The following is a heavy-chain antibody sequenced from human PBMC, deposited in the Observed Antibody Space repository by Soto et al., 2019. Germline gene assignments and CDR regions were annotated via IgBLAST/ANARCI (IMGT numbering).Heavy chain of an antibody. CDR1: AGSISDYY. CDR2: VHYSGST. Sequence: QVQLQESGPGLVKPSETLSLTCTVSAGSISDYYWGWIRHTPGTGLEWIAFVHYSGSTIYNPSLKRPVTISIDKSKNQLSRRLSPVTAADTAVYYCARGMGARSPSLDYGGQGTLVTVSS. CDR3: ARGMGARSPSLDY. V-gene: IGHV4-59*01. J-gene: IGHJ4*02. D-gene: IGHD3-16*01.